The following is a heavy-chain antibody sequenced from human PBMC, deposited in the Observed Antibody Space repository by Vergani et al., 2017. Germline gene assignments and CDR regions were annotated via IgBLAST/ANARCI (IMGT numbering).Heavy chain of an antibody. Sequence: EVQLLESGGGLVQPGGSLRLSCAASGFTFSSYWMSWVRQAPGKGLEWVANIKKDGSEKYYVDSVKGRFTVARDNAENSLYLQMNSLRAEDTAVYYCARDRRRAPGYNDAHYFDYWGQGTLVTVSS. J-gene: IGHJ4*02. CDR3: ARDRRRAPGYNDAHYFDY. CDR2: IKKDGSEK. CDR1: GFTFSSYW. V-gene: IGHV3-7*03. D-gene: IGHD1-1*01.